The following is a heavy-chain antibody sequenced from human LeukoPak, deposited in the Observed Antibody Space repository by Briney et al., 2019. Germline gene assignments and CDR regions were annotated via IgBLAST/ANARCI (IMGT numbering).Heavy chain of an antibody. CDR3: AESPGGYSRK. Sequence: PSETLSLTCAVYGGSFSGYYWSWIRQPPGKGLEWIGEINHSGSTNYNPSLKSRVNISVDTSKNQFSLKLSSVTAADTAVYYCAESPGGYSRKWGQGTLVTVSS. D-gene: IGHD3-10*01. CDR1: GGSFSGYY. J-gene: IGHJ4*02. V-gene: IGHV4-34*01. CDR2: INHSGST.